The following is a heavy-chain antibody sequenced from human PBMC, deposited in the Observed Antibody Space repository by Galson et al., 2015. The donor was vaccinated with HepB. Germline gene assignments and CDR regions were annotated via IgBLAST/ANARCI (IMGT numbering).Heavy chain of an antibody. D-gene: IGHD3-22*01. CDR3: ERYYYDSSGYLTPAWKSPPINAFDI. V-gene: IGHV2-70*11. Sequence: PALVKPTQTLTLTCTFSGFSLRTSGMCVSWIRQPPGKALEWLARIDWADDKYYSPSLKTRLTISKDTSKNQVVLTMTNMDPVDTATYYCERYYYDSSGYLTPAWKSPPINAFDIWGQGTMVTVSS. CDR2: IDWADDK. CDR1: GFSLRTSGMC. J-gene: IGHJ3*02.